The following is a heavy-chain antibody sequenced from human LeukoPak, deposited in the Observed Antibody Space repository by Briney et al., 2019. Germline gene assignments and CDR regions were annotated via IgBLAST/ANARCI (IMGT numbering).Heavy chain of an antibody. CDR2: INHSGST. V-gene: IGHV4-34*01. CDR1: GGSFSGYY. Sequence: SETLSLTCAVYGGSFSGYYWSWIRQPPGKGLEWIGEINHSGSTNYNPSLKSRVTISVDTSKNQFSLKLSSVTAADTAVYYCARGGGVWSGYYLTYYYGMDVWGQGTTVTVSS. CDR3: ARGGGVWSGYYLTYYYGMDV. J-gene: IGHJ6*02. D-gene: IGHD3-3*01.